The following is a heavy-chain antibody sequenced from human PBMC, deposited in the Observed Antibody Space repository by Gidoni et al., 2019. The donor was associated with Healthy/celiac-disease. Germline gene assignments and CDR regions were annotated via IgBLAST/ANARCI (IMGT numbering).Heavy chain of an antibody. D-gene: IGHD3-16*02. CDR1: GFTFSSYG. J-gene: IGHJ4*02. V-gene: IGHV3-33*01. Sequence: QVQLVESGGGVVQPGRSLRLSCAASGFTFSSYGMHWVRQAPGKGLEWVAVIWYDGSNKYYADSVKGRFTISRDNSKNTLYLQMNSLRAEDTAVYYCARDQDYVWGSYRFDYWGQGTLVTVSS. CDR3: ARDQDYVWGSYRFDY. CDR2: IWYDGSNK.